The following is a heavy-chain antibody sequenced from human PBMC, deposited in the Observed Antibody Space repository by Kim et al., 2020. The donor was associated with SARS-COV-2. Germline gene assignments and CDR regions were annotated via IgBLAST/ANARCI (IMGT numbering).Heavy chain of an antibody. J-gene: IGHJ4*02. D-gene: IGHD6-13*01. V-gene: IGHV3-53*01. CDR3: ARGEAAAV. Sequence: GGSTYYADSVKGRFTISRDNSKNTLYLQMNSLRAEDTAVYYCARGEAAAVWVQGTLVTVSS. CDR2: GGST.